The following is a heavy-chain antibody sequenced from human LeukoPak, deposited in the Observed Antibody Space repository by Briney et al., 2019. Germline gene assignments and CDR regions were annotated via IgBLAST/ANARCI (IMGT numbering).Heavy chain of an antibody. CDR2: ISSSSSYI. CDR1: GFTFSSYN. Sequence: PGGSLRLSCAASGFTFSSYNMNWVRQAPGKGLEWVSSISSSSSYIYYADSVKGRFTTSRDNAKNSLYLQMNSLRAEDTAVYYCAREGAYCGGDCYDAFDIWGQGTMVTVSS. D-gene: IGHD2-21*02. CDR3: AREGAYCGGDCYDAFDI. J-gene: IGHJ3*02. V-gene: IGHV3-21*01.